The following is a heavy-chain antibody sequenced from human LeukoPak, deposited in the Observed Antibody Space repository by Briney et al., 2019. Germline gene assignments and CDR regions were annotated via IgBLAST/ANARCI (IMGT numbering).Heavy chain of an antibody. D-gene: IGHD6-19*01. Sequence: SQTLSLTCAISGDSVSSNIAAWNWIRQSPSRGLEWLGRTYYRSKWYNDYAVSVKSRITINPDTSKNQFCLQLNSVTPEDTAVYYCAKAPARGGWYSEDAFDIWGQGTKVTVSS. CDR2: TYYRSKWYN. CDR1: GDSVSSNIAA. J-gene: IGHJ3*02. CDR3: AKAPARGGWYSEDAFDI. V-gene: IGHV6-1*01.